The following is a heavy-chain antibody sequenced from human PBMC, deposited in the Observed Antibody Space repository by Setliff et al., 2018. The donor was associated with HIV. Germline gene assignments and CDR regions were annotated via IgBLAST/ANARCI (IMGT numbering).Heavy chain of an antibody. CDR3: ARFPDYYDSSLYYYYGMDV. CDR1: GVSISSHY. J-gene: IGHJ6*02. D-gene: IGHD3-22*01. CDR2: IYYSGST. V-gene: IGHV4-59*11. Sequence: PSETLSLTCTVSGVSISSHYWNWIRQPPGKGLEWIGTIYYSGSTKYNPSLKSRVTISVDTSKNQFSLKLRPVTAADTAVYYRARFPDYYDSSLYYYYGMDVWGQGTTVTVS.